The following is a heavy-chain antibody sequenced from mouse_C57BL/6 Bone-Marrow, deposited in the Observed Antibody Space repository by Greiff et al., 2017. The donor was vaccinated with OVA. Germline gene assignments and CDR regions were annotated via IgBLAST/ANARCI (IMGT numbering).Heavy chain of an antibody. CDR1: GYTFTSYG. CDR2: IYPRSGNT. V-gene: IGHV1-81*01. Sequence: QVQLKESGAELARPGASVKLSCKASGYTFTSYGISWVKQRTGQGLEWIGEIYPRSGNTYYNEKFKGKATLTADKSSSTAYMELRSLTSEDSAVYFCARGVITTVVAPNYYAMDYWGQGTSVTVSS. D-gene: IGHD1-1*01. J-gene: IGHJ4*01. CDR3: ARGVITTVVAPNYYAMDY.